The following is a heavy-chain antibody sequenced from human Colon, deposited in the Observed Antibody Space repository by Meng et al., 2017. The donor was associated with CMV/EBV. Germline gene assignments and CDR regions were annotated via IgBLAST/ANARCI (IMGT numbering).Heavy chain of an antibody. CDR2: INPYSGDT. V-gene: IGHV1-2*02. D-gene: IGHD3-3*01. CDR3: GTFGGDFDY. Sequence: QLHLMQSGAEMREPGASAKVSCKASGYTFTGYLIHWVRQAPGQGLEWMGWINPYSGDTIYAQKFEDGVTMTRDASITTAYLELSSLKSDDTAVYYCGTFGGDFDYWGQGTLVTVSS. CDR1: GYTFTGYL. J-gene: IGHJ4*02.